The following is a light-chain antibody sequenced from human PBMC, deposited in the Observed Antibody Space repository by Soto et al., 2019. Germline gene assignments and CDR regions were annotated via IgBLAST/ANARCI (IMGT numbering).Light chain of an antibody. V-gene: IGKV1-39*01. Sequence: DIQMTQSPSSLSASVGDRVTITCRASQSISTYLNWYQQKAGLAPKLLIYAASSLQSGVPSRFSGSGSGTDFTLTISSLQPEDFATYYCQQSYSTPHTFC. J-gene: IGKJ5*01. CDR2: AAS. CDR3: QQSYSTPHT. CDR1: QSISTY.